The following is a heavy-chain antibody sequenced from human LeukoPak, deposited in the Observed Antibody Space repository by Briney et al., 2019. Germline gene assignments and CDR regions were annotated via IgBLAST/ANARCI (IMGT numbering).Heavy chain of an antibody. CDR1: GGSFSGYY. Sequence: SETLSLTCAVYGGSFSGYYWSWIRQPPGKGLEWIGEINHSGSTNYNPSLKSRVTISVDTSKNQFSLKLSSVTAADTAVYYCARVDSFYYFDYWGQGTLVTVSS. CDR2: INHSGST. V-gene: IGHV4-34*01. D-gene: IGHD3-9*01. CDR3: ARVDSFYYFDY. J-gene: IGHJ4*02.